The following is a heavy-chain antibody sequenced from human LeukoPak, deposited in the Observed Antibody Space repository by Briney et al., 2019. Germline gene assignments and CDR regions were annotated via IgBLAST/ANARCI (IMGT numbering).Heavy chain of an antibody. CDR1: GGTFSSYA. CDR2: IIPILGIA. J-gene: IGHJ4*02. V-gene: IGHV1-69*04. D-gene: IGHD1-26*01. Sequence: GASVKVSCKASGGTFSSYAISWVRQAPGQGLEWMGRIIPILGIANFAQKFQGRVTITADKSTSTAYMELSSLRSEDTAVYYCARDGEDIVGATQGYWGQGTLVTVSS. CDR3: ARDGEDIVGATQGY.